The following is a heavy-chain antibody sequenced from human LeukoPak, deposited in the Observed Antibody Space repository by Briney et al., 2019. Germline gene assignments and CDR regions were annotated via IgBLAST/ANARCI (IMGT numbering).Heavy chain of an antibody. CDR3: AKTSRRDSTYDSPFDY. V-gene: IGHV3-23*01. D-gene: IGHD4-11*01. CDR1: GFTFSTYA. J-gene: IGHJ4*02. Sequence: GGSLRLPCAASGFTFSTYAMTWVRQAPGKGLEWVSAVRGSGTATYYADSVKGRFTISRDNYKNMLYLQMNSLRAEDTAIYYCAKTSRRDSTYDSPFDYWGQGTLVTVSS. CDR2: VRGSGTAT.